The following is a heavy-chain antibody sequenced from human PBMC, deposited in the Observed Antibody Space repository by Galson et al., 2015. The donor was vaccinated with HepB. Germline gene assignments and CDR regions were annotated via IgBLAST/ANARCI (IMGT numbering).Heavy chain of an antibody. CDR1: GFTFSSYS. V-gene: IGHV3-21*01. Sequence: SLRLSCAASGFTFSSYSMNWVRQAPGKGLEWVSSISSSSSYIYYADSVKGRFTISRDNAKNSLYLQMNSLRAEDTAVYYCARDEYCSGGSCSPLTIDYWGQGTLVAVSS. CDR3: ARDEYCSGGSCSPLTIDY. D-gene: IGHD2-15*01. CDR2: ISSSSSYI. J-gene: IGHJ4*02.